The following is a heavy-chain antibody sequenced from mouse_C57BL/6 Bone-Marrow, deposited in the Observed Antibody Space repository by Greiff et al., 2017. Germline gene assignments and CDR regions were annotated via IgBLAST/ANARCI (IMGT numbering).Heavy chain of an antibody. J-gene: IGHJ3*01. CDR3: ARGTRFAY. V-gene: IGHV1-72*01. Sequence: VKQRPGRGLEWIGRIDPNSGGTKYNEKIKSKATLTVDKPSSTAYMQLSSLTSEDSAVYYCARGTRFAYWGQGTLVTVSA. CDR2: IDPNSGGT. D-gene: IGHD3-3*01.